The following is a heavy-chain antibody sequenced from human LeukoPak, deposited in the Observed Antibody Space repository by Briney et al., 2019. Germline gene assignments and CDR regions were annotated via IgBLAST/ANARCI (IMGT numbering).Heavy chain of an antibody. V-gene: IGHV3-7*01. CDR3: AVWTSGNY. CDR1: GFTFNGSW. J-gene: IGHJ4*02. Sequence: FTSSACGFTFNGSWMNWVRQAPGKGLEWVANMDPSGSQTRYVDSVKGRFTISKDDPGTSLYLEMHSLRAEDTAIYYCAVWTSGNYWGQGALVTVSS. D-gene: IGHD1-1*01. CDR2: MDPSGSQT.